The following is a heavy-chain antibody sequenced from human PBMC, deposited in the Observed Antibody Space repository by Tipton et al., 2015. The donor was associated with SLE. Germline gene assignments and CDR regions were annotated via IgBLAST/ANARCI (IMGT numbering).Heavy chain of an antibody. CDR1: GASVSSYC. V-gene: IGHV4-59*02. CDR2: VCNSESRSGGT. D-gene: IGHD3/OR15-3a*01. J-gene: IGHJ6*03. CDR3: ARVPGLDRDYFYYYYMDV. Sequence: TLSLTCTVSGASVSSYCWNWLRQSPGKGLEWIGCVCNSESRSGGTYYNPSLKSRVTMSVDTSKNQFSLKLSSVTAADTAVYYCARVPGLDRDYFYYYYMDVWGKGTTVTVSS.